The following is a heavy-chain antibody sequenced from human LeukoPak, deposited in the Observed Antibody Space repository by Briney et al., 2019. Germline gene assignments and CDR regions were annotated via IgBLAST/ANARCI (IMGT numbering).Heavy chain of an antibody. CDR1: GYTFSNYG. Sequence: ASVKISCKASGYTFSNYGISRVRQAPGLGLEWMGWTSYNGNTNYAQKFQDRVTMTTDTSTTTAYMELRSLESVDTAVYYCARHSGSGWQALGYWGQGTLVTVSS. CDR2: TSYNGNT. D-gene: IGHD6-19*01. J-gene: IGHJ4*02. V-gene: IGHV1-18*04. CDR3: ARHSGSGWQALGY.